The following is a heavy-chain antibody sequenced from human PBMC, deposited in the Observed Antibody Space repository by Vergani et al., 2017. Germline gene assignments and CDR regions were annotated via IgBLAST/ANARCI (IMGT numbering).Heavy chain of an antibody. D-gene: IGHD5-24*01. Sequence: EVQLVESGGGLVKPGGSLRLSCGASGFTFSTYSLIWVRQAPGKGLEWVSSIKNTGDSTNYADSVKGRFTISRDNSKNTLYLQMNSLRVEDTAVYYCGRGSDNYNWGQGTLVTVSS. J-gene: IGHJ4*02. CDR3: GRGSDNYN. CDR2: IKNTGDST. CDR1: GFTFSTYS. V-gene: IGHV3-23*04.